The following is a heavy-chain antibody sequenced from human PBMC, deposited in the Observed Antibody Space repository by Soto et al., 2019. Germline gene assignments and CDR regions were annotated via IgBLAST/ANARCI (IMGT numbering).Heavy chain of an antibody. CDR2: ISAYNGNT. CDR1: GYTFTSYG. CDR3: ARGDPGRSYLSYFDY. J-gene: IGHJ4*02. Sequence: ASVKVPCKASGYTFTSYGISWVRQAPGQGLEWMGWISAYNGNTNYAQKLQGRVTMTTDTSTSTAYMELRSLRSDDTAVYYCARGDPGRSYLSYFDYWGQGTLVTVSS. D-gene: IGHD1-26*01. V-gene: IGHV1-18*01.